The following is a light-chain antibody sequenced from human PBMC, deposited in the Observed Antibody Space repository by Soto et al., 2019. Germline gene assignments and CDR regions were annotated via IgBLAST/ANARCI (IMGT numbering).Light chain of an antibody. Sequence: IVMTQSPATLSVSPGERATLSCRASQSVSSNLAWYQQKPGQAPRLLINAASIRATDTPDRISGSGSGTEFTLTISSLQSEDLAVYYCQQYNKWPWTFGQGTKVDIK. CDR3: QQYNKWPWT. CDR1: QSVSSN. J-gene: IGKJ1*01. CDR2: AAS. V-gene: IGKV3-15*01.